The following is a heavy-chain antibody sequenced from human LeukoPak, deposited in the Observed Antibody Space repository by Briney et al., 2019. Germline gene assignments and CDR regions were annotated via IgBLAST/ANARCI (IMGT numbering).Heavy chain of an antibody. CDR2: IYTSGST. Sequence: SETLSLTCTVSGGSISSSSYYWGWIRQPPGKGLEWIGRIYTSGSTNYNPSLKSRVTMSVDTSKNQFSLKLSSVTAADTAVYYCARDSPSSSWPNFDYWGQGTLVTVSS. CDR3: ARDSPSSSWPNFDY. CDR1: GGSISSSSYY. D-gene: IGHD6-13*01. V-gene: IGHV4-39*07. J-gene: IGHJ4*02.